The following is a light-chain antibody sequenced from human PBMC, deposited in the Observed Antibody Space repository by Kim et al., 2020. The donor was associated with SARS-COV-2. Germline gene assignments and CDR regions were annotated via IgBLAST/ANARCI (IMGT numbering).Light chain of an antibody. J-gene: IGKJ4*01. CDR3: QILDRILT. V-gene: IGKV3-20*01. CDR1: QSVGSSY. Sequence: EIVLTQSPDTLSLSPGETATLSCRASQSVGSSYITWYQQKPGQAPRLLIYGASIRARGTPDRFSGSGSGTDFTLAISRLEPEDFAVYYCQILDRILTLGGGTKVDIK. CDR2: GAS.